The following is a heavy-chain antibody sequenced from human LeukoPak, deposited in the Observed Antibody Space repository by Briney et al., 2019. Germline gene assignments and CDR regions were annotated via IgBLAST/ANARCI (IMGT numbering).Heavy chain of an antibody. CDR2: VNSDRSST. CDR3: ARSPCTNGVCSPSFDY. V-gene: IGHV3-74*01. J-gene: IGHJ4*02. Sequence: GGSLRLSCAASGFTFSDYWMHWVRQAPGKGLVWVSRVNSDRSSTSYADSVKGRFTISRDNSKNTLYLQMNSLRAEDTAVYYCARSPCTNGVCSPSFDYWGQGTLVTVSS. CDR1: GFTFSDYW. D-gene: IGHD2-8*01.